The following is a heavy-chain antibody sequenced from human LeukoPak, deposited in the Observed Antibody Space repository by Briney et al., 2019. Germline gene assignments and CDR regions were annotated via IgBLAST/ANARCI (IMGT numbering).Heavy chain of an antibody. J-gene: IGHJ3*02. CDR3: ARDLRVVPRAFDI. CDR1: GFTFSSYS. D-gene: IGHD3-22*01. CDR2: ISSSSSYI. V-gene: IGHV3-21*01. Sequence: PGGSLRLSCAASGFTFSSYSMNWVRQAPGKGLEWVSSISSSSSYIYYADSVKGRLTISRDNAKNSLYLQMNSLRAEDTAAYYCARDLRVVPRAFDIWGQGTMVTVSS.